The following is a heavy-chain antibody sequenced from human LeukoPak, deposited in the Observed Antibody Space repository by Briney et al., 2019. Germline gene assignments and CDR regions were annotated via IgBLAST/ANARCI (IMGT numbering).Heavy chain of an antibody. J-gene: IGHJ4*02. Sequence: GASVKVSCKVSGYTLTELSMHWVRQAPGKGLEWMGGFDPEDGETIYAQKFQGRVTVTEDTSTDTAYMELSSLRSEDTAVYYCATLDFPGYYFDYWGQGTLVTVSS. V-gene: IGHV1-24*01. CDR3: ATLDFPGYYFDY. D-gene: IGHD3/OR15-3a*01. CDR2: FDPEDGET. CDR1: GYTLTELS.